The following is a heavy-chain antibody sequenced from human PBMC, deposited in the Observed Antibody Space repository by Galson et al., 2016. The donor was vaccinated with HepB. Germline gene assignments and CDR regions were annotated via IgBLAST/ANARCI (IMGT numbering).Heavy chain of an antibody. CDR3: TRDPNAVGPSYFDS. CDR2: ISWNNRHI. V-gene: IGHV3-9*01. Sequence: SLRLSCAASGFIFDDYALHWVRQVPGKGLEWVAVISWNNRHIGYADSVQGRFTISRDNAKNILYLQMSSLRADDTAFYFCTRDPNAVGPSYFDSWGQGTLVTVSA. J-gene: IGHJ4*02. D-gene: IGHD3-16*01. CDR1: GFIFDDYA.